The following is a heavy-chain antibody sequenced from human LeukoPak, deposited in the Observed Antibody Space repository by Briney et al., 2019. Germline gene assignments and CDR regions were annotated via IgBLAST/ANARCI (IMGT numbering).Heavy chain of an antibody. J-gene: IGHJ6*03. V-gene: IGHV1-8*01. CDR3: AREGVAVAGEDYYYYMDV. CDR1: GYTFTSYD. Sequence: ASVKVSCKASGYTFTSYDINWVRQATGQGLEWMGWMNPNSGNTGYAQKFQGRVTMTRNTSISTAYMELSSLRSEDTAVYYCAREGVAVAGEDYYYYMDVWGKGTTVTVSS. CDR2: MNPNSGNT. D-gene: IGHD6-19*01.